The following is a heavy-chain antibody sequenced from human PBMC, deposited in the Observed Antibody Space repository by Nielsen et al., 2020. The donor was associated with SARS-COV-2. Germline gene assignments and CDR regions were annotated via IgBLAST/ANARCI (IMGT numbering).Heavy chain of an antibody. J-gene: IGHJ5*02. CDR1: GFTFSSYA. CDR2: IYSGGSST. V-gene: IGHV3-23*03. Sequence: GESLKISCAASGFTFSSYAMSWVRQAPGKGLEWVSVIYSGGSSTYYADSVKGRFTISRDNSKNTLYLQMNSLRAEDTAVYYCARDPYLWGQGTLVTVSS. CDR3: ARDPYL.